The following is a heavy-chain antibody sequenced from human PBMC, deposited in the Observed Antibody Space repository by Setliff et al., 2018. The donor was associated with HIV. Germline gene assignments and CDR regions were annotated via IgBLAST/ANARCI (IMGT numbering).Heavy chain of an antibody. J-gene: IGHJ4*02. CDR1: GLSMSTTSYY. CDR2: IYYSGST. CDR3: ARDIAAAYFDY. Sequence: PSETLSLTCAVSGLSMSTTSYYWGWIRQPPGKGLEWIGSIYYSGSTYYNPSLKSRVTISLDTSKNKFSLKLTSVTAADTAIYYCARDIAAAYFDYWGPGTLVTVSS. V-gene: IGHV4-39*07. D-gene: IGHD6-13*01.